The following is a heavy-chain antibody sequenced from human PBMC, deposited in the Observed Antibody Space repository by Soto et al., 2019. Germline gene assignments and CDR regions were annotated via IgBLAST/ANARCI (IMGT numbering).Heavy chain of an antibody. V-gene: IGHV1-18*01. CDR3: ARGVGSGSYYNQYNWFDP. D-gene: IGHD3-10*01. CDR2: ISAYNGNT. Sequence: ASVKVSCKTSGYTFTNYVITWVRQAPGQGLEWMGWISAYNGNTGYTQKLQGRVTITTDTSTSTAYMELRSLRSDDTAVYYCARGVGSGSYYNQYNWFDPWGQGTLVTVSS. J-gene: IGHJ5*02. CDR1: GYTFTNYV.